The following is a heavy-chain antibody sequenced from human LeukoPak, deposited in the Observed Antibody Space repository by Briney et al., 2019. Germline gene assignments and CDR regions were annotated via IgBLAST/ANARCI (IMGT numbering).Heavy chain of an antibody. CDR1: GGSISSGCYY. CDR2: IYTSGST. J-gene: IGHJ4*02. CDR3: ARGAYYEYYFDY. V-gene: IGHV4-61*02. D-gene: IGHD3-22*01. Sequence: PSQTLSLTCTVSGGSISSGCYYWSWIRQPAGKGLEWIGRIYTSGSTNYNPSLKSRVTISVDTSKNQFSLKLSSVTAADTAVYYCARGAYYEYYFDYWGQGTLVTVSS.